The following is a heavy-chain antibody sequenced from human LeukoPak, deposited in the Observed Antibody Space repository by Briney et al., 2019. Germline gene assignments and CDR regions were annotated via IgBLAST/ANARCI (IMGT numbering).Heavy chain of an antibody. Sequence: GGSLRLSCAASGFTFSSYSMNWVRQAPGKGLEWVSSISSSSSYIYYADSVKGRFTISRDNAKNSLYLQMNSLRAEDTAVYYCARAPAAGTGGLDYWGQGTLVTVSS. V-gene: IGHV3-21*04. D-gene: IGHD6-13*01. CDR1: GFTFSSYS. CDR2: ISSSSSYI. J-gene: IGHJ4*02. CDR3: ARAPAAGTGGLDY.